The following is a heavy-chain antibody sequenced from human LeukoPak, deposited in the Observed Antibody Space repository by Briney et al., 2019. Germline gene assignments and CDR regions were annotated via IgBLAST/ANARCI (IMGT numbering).Heavy chain of an antibody. J-gene: IGHJ4*02. CDR3: AKSVVVITFRFDD. D-gene: IGHD2-15*01. CDR1: GFTFSDYY. CDR2: ISSSGSTV. Sequence: GGSLRLSCAASGFTFSDYYMSWIRQTPGKGLEWLSYISSSGSTVFYADSVKGRFTISRDNSKNMLYLQMNSLRADDTAIYYCAKSVVVITFRFDDWGQGALVTVSS. V-gene: IGHV3-11*01.